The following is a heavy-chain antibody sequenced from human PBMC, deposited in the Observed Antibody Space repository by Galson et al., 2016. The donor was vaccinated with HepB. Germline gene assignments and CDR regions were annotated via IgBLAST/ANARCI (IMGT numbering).Heavy chain of an antibody. Sequence: SLRLSCAASGFAVSDYLMSWVRQAPGRGLEWVSSFYGVDITYYVDSVKGRFTISRGNSKNMVYLQMNSLRPEDTAVYYCARNMEYMEPRGLDLDYWGQRTLVTVSS. CDR1: GFAVSDYL. CDR2: FYGVDIT. CDR3: ARNMEYMEPRGLDLDY. V-gene: IGHV3-66*02. J-gene: IGHJ4*02. D-gene: IGHD6-6*01.